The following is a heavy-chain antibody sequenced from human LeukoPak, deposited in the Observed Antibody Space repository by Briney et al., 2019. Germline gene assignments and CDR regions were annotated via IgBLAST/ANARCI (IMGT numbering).Heavy chain of an antibody. CDR2: INAGNGNT. Sequence: RASVKVSCKASGYTFTNYAMHWVRQAPGQRLEWMGWINAGNGNTKYSQKFQGRVTITRDTSASTAYMELSNLRSEDTAVYYCARDVGGSYFDYWGQGTLVTVCS. CDR1: GYTFTNYA. J-gene: IGHJ4*02. V-gene: IGHV1-3*01. D-gene: IGHD3-16*01. CDR3: ARDVGGSYFDY.